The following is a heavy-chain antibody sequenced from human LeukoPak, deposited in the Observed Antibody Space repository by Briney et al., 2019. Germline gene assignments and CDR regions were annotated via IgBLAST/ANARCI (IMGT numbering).Heavy chain of an antibody. V-gene: IGHV1-69*01. Sequence: SVKVSCKASGGTFSSYAISWVRQAPGQGLEWMGGIIPIFGTANYAQKFQGRVTITADESTSTAYMELSSLKAEDTAMYYCAKGSDGHNPTAYDCWGQGTLVTVSS. CDR3: AKGSDGHNPTAYDC. D-gene: IGHD5-24*01. CDR2: IIPIFGTA. CDR1: GGTFSSYA. J-gene: IGHJ4*02.